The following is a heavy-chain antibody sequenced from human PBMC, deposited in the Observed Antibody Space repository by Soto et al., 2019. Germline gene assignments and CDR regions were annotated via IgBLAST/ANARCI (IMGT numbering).Heavy chain of an antibody. CDR3: AREPYGDYLQRVDY. Sequence: QVQLVESGGGVVQPGESLRLSCIASGFIFSNYVIHWVRQAPGKGLEWVATISSEGVHKHYADSVKGRFTTSRGNSKNTVYLQMNSLRDEDTAVYYCAREPYGDYLQRVDYWGQGTLVTVSS. J-gene: IGHJ4*02. CDR2: ISSEGVHK. V-gene: IGHV3-30-3*01. CDR1: GFIFSNYV. D-gene: IGHD4-17*01.